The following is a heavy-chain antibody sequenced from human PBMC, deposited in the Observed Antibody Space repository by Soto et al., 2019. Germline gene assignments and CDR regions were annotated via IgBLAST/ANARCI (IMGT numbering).Heavy chain of an antibody. Sequence: QVQLVQSGAEVKKPGSSVKVSCKASGGTFSNYAISWVRQAPAQGLEWMGGIIPIFGTANYAQKFQGRVTITADESTSTAYMGMSSLRSEDTAIYYCAVGSVDIVPTGMKPFDPWGQGTLVTVSS. D-gene: IGHD5-12*01. J-gene: IGHJ5*02. CDR3: AVGSVDIVPTGMKPFDP. V-gene: IGHV1-69*12. CDR2: IIPIFGTA. CDR1: GGTFSNYA.